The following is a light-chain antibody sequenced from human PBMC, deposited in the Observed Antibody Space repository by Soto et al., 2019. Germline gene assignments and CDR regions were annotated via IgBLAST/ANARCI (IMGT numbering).Light chain of an antibody. CDR1: QSISSY. V-gene: IGKV1-39*01. CDR2: AAS. CDR3: QQSYSTPFT. Sequence: DIQMTQSTSSLSASVGDRVTITCRASQSISSYLNWYQQKPGKAPKLLIYAASSLQSGVPSRFSGSGSGTDFTLTISSLHPEDFATYYCQQSYSTPFTFGPGTKVDIK. J-gene: IGKJ3*01.